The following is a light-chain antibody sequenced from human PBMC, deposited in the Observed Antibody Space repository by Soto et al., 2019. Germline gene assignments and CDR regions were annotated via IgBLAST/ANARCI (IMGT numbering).Light chain of an antibody. J-gene: IGKJ2*01. CDR1: QRISSW. CDR3: QQYTSYGIYT. V-gene: IGKV1-5*01. Sequence: DIQMTQSPSTLSASVGDRVTITCRASQRISSWLAWYQQKPGKAPKLLIYDASSLESWVPSRFSGSGSGTEFTLTSSSLQPDDFATYDCQQYTSYGIYTFGQGTQLEIK. CDR2: DAS.